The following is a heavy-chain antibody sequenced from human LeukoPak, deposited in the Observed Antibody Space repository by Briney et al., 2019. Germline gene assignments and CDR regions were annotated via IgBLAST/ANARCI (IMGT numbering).Heavy chain of an antibody. CDR3: ARAGDSSGYCDS. Sequence: SETLSLTCAVYGGSFSGYYWSWIRQPPGKGLEWIGEINHSGSTNYSPSLKSRVTISVDTSKNQFSLKLSPVTAADTAVYYCARAGDSSGYCDSWGQGTLVPVSS. J-gene: IGHJ4*02. CDR2: INHSGST. D-gene: IGHD3-22*01. CDR1: GGSFSGYY. V-gene: IGHV4-34*01.